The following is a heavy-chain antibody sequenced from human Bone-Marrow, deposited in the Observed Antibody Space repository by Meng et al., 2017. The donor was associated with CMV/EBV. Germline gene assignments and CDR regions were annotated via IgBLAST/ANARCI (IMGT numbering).Heavy chain of an antibody. J-gene: IGHJ5*02. CDR2: IFYSGST. D-gene: IGHD6-19*01. CDR1: GGAISCTSYY. V-gene: IGHV4-39*07. CDR3: ARDSGWLVGGEYNWFDP. Sequence: SETLSLTCTVSGGAISCTSYYWGWIRQPPGKGLEWIGSIFYSGSTYYNPSLKSRVTISVDTSKNQFSLKLSSVTAADTAVYYCARDSGWLVGGEYNWFDPWGQGTLVTVSS.